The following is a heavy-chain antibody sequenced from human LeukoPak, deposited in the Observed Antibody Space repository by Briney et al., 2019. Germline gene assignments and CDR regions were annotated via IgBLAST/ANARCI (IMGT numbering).Heavy chain of an antibody. CDR3: AKALDPYSSITFDY. CDR1: GFTFSSYG. V-gene: IGHV3-23*01. Sequence: GSLRLSCAASGFTFSSYGMSWVRQAPGKGLEWVSAISGSGGSTYYADSVKGRFTISRDNSKNTLYLQMNSLRAEDTAVYYCAKALDPYSSITFDYWGQGTLVTVSS. D-gene: IGHD5-18*01. CDR2: ISGSGGST. J-gene: IGHJ4*02.